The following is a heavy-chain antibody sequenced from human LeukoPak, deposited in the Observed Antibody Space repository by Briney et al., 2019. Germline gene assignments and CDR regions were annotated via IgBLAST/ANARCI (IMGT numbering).Heavy chain of an antibody. J-gene: IGHJ6*02. CDR1: GFTFSSYA. CDR2: ISYDGSNK. V-gene: IGHV3-30-3*01. D-gene: IGHD6-13*01. Sequence: GRSLRLSCAASGFTFSSYAMHWVRQAPGKGLEWVAVISYDGSNKYYADSVKGRFTISRDNSKNTLYLQMSSLRAEDTAVYYCARDQGSSWYYYYGMDVWGQGTTVTVSS. CDR3: ARDQGSSWYYYYGMDV.